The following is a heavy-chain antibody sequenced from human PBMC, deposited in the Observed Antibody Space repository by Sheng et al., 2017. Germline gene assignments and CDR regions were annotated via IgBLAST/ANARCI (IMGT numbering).Heavy chain of an antibody. CDR2: IYHSGST. Sequence: QVQLQESGPGLVKPSETLSLTCAVSGYSISSGYYWGWIRQPPGKGLEWIGSIYHSGSTYYNPSLKSRVTISVDTSKNQFSLKLSSVTAADTAVYYCARDESGASLSGVSRFGSHFDYWGQGTLVTVSS. J-gene: IGHJ4*02. V-gene: IGHV4-38-2*02. CDR1: GYSISSGYY. CDR3: ARDESGASLSGVSRFGSHFDY. D-gene: IGHD3-10*01.